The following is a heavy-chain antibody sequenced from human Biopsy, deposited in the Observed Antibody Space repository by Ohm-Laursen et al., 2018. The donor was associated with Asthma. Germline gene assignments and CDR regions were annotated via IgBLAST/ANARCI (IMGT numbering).Heavy chain of an antibody. J-gene: IGHJ4*02. CDR3: VRGHWSSYYGDY. D-gene: IGHD3-3*01. Sequence: RSLRLSCAASGFPFSSYGMHWVRQAPGKGLEWVALASYDGRNKYYADSVKGRFTFSRDNSKNTVFLQMNSLRPEDTAVYYCVRGHWSSYYGDYWGQGTLVSVSS. V-gene: IGHV3-30*03. CDR1: GFPFSSYG. CDR2: ASYDGRNK.